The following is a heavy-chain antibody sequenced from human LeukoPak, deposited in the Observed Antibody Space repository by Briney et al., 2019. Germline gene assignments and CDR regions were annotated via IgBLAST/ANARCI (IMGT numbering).Heavy chain of an antibody. CDR1: GYTFTSYG. CDR3: ARGRSSGWGPYYFDY. V-gene: IGHV1-18*01. CDR2: ISAYNGNA. D-gene: IGHD6-19*01. Sequence: ASVKVSCKASGYTFTSYGITWVQQAPGQGLEWMGWISAYNGNANYAQILQGRVTITADKSTSTAYMELSSLRSEDTAVYYCARGRSSGWGPYYFDYWGQGTLVTVSS. J-gene: IGHJ4*02.